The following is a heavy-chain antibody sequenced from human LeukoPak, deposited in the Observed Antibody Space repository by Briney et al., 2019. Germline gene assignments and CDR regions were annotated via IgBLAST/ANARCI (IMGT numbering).Heavy chain of an antibody. V-gene: IGHV4-4*02. CDR1: GGSISSSNW. J-gene: IGHJ3*02. Sequence: SGTLSLTCAVSGGSISSSNWWSWVRQPPGKGLEWIGYIYYSGSTNYNPSLKSRVTISVDTSKNQFSLKLSSVTAADTAVYYCAGYSYGRTDAFDIWGQGTMVTVSS. D-gene: IGHD5-18*01. CDR3: AGYSYGRTDAFDI. CDR2: IYYSGST.